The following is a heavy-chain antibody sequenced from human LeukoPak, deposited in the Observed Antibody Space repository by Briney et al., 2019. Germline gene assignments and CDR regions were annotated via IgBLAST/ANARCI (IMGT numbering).Heavy chain of an antibody. V-gene: IGHV1-8*01. J-gene: IGHJ4*02. D-gene: IGHD6-13*01. CDR3: AGETGYSSSWYLD. CDR2: MNPNSGNT. CDR1: GYTFTSYD. Sequence: ASVKVSCKASGYTFTSYDINWVRQATGQGLEWMGWMNPNSGNTGYAQKFQGRVTITADESTSTAYMELSSLRSEDTAVYYCAGETGYSSSWYLDWGQGTLVTVSS.